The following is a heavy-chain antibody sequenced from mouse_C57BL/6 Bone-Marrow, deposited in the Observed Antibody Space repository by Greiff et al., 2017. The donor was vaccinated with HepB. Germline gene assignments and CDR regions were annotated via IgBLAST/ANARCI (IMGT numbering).Heavy chain of an antibody. CDR2: INPSSGYT. Sequence: VQRVESGAELAKPGASVKLSCKASGYTFPSYWMHWVKQRPGQGLEWIGYINPSSGYTKYNQKFKDKATLTADKSSSTAYMQLSSLTYEDSAVYYCARTDYYAYAMDYWGQGTSVTVSS. D-gene: IGHD1-1*01. CDR1: GYTFPSYW. CDR3: ARTDYYAYAMDY. J-gene: IGHJ4*01. V-gene: IGHV1-7*01.